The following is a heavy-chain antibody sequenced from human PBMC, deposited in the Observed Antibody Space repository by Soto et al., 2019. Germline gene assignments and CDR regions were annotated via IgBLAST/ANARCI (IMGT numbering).Heavy chain of an antibody. CDR1: GFTFSGSA. Sequence: GGSLRLSCAASGFTFSGSAMHWDRQASGKGLEWVGRIRSKANSYATAYAASVKGRFTISRDDSKNTAYLQMNSLKTEDTAVYYCTSLFYYGDYHYYYGMDVWRQGTTVTVSS. D-gene: IGHD4-17*01. CDR2: IRSKANSYAT. J-gene: IGHJ6*02. V-gene: IGHV3-73*01. CDR3: TSLFYYGDYHYYYGMDV.